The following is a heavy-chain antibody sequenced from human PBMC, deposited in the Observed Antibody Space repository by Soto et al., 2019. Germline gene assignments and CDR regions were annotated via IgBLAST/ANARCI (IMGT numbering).Heavy chain of an antibody. Sequence: SQTLSLTCAISGDSVSSNGAAWNWIRQSPSRGLEWLGRTYYRSRWYSDYAPSVKSRITVNPDTSQNQFSLQLNSVTPEDTAIYYRARDPPGFHSAFDFWGQRTLVTVTS. CDR2: TYYRSRWYS. CDR3: ARDPPGFHSAFDF. D-gene: IGHD4-4*01. J-gene: IGHJ4*02. V-gene: IGHV6-1*01. CDR1: GDSVSSNGAA.